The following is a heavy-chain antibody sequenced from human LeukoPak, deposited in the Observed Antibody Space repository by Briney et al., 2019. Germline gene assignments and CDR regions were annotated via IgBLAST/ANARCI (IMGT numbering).Heavy chain of an antibody. CDR1: GGSFSGYY. CDR3: AREDGIAAAGSPFDY. D-gene: IGHD6-13*01. Sequence: PSETLSLTCAVSGGSFSGYYWSWIRQPPGKGLEWIGEINHSGSTNYNQSLKSRVTISVDTSKNQFSLKLSSVTAADTAVYYCAREDGIAAAGSPFDYWGQGTLVTVSS. J-gene: IGHJ4*02. V-gene: IGHV4-34*01. CDR2: INHSGST.